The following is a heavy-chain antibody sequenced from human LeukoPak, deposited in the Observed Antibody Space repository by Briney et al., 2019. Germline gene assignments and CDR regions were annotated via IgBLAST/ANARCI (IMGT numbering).Heavy chain of an antibody. CDR2: IGTAGDT. V-gene: IGHV3-13*01. CDR3: VRVAKERVGGVYYFDY. D-gene: IGHD1-1*01. J-gene: IGHJ4*02. CDR1: GFTFSDYD. Sequence: GGSLRLSCAASGFTFSDYDMHWVRQATGKGLEWVSAIGTAGDTYYTGSVKGRFTISRENAKNSLYLQMNSLRAADTAVYYCVRVAKERVGGVYYFDYWGQGTPVTVSS.